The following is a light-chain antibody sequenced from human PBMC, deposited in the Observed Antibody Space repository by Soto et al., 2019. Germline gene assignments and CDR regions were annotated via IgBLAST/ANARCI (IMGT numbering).Light chain of an antibody. CDR1: SSDVGGYNY. CDR3: SSDTSRSTRV. Sequence: QSVLTQPASVSGSPGQSITISCTGTSSDVGGYNYVSWYQQHPGKAPKLMIYDVSNRPSGGSNRFSGSKSGNKASLTISGLQAEDEADYYCSSDTSRSTRVFGGGTKFTFL. J-gene: IGLJ2*01. V-gene: IGLV2-14*01. CDR2: DVS.